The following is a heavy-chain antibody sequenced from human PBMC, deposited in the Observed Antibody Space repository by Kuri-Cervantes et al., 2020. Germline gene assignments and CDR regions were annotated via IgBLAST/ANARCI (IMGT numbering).Heavy chain of an antibody. V-gene: IGHV3-9*01. J-gene: IGHJ4*02. CDR1: GFTFDDYA. Sequence: GGSLRLSCAASGFTFDDYAMHWVRQAPGKGLEWVSGISWNSGSIGYADSAKGRFTISRDNSKNTLYLQMNSLRAEDTAVYYCARSLIGTFDYWGQGTLVTVSS. CDR3: ARSLIGTFDY. CDR2: ISWNSGSI. D-gene: IGHD1-26*01.